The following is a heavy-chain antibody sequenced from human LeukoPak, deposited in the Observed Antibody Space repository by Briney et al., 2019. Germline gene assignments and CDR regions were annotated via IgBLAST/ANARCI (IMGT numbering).Heavy chain of an antibody. D-gene: IGHD3-22*01. V-gene: IGHV4-59*01. CDR1: GGSISSYY. CDR3: ATSSGYYFNWLDP. J-gene: IGHJ5*02. Sequence: SETLSLTCTVSGGSISSYYWSWIRQPPGKGLEWIGYIYYSGSTNYNPSLKSRVTISVDTSKNQFSLKLSSVTAADTAVYYCATSSGYYFNWLDPWGQGTLVTVSS. CDR2: IYYSGST.